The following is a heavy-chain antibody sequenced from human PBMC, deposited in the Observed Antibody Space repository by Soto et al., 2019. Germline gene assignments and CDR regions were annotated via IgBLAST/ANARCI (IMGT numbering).Heavy chain of an antibody. Sequence: ASVKVSCKASGYTFTSYGISWVRQAPGQGLEWMGWISAYNGNTNYAQKLQSRVTMTTDTSTSTAYMELRSLRSDDTAVYYCARSRITMVRGVPYYYYGMDVWGQ. V-gene: IGHV1-18*01. CDR1: GYTFTSYG. CDR3: ARSRITMVRGVPYYYYGMDV. D-gene: IGHD3-10*01. CDR2: ISAYNGNT. J-gene: IGHJ6*02.